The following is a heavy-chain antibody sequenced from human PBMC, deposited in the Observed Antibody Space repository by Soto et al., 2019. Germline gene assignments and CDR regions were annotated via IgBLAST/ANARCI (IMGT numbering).Heavy chain of an antibody. CDR3: ARQGYYNYDPFDI. Sequence: GESLKISCKGSGYSSINYWIGWVRQMPGKGLEWMGIIYPGDSDTRYSPSFQGQVTISADRSTSTAYLQWSSLKASDTAMHYCARQGYYNYDPFDIWGQGTLVTVSS. CDR1: GYSSINYW. V-gene: IGHV5-51*01. D-gene: IGHD3-9*01. CDR2: IYPGDSDT. J-gene: IGHJ3*02.